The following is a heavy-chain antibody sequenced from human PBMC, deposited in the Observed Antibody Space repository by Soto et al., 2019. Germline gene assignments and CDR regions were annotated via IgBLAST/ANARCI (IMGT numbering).Heavy chain of an antibody. V-gene: IGHV6-1*01. D-gene: IGHD6-19*01. CDR1: GDSVSSNSAA. CDR2: TYYRPKWYN. J-gene: IGHJ5*02. Sequence: SQTLSLTCAISGDSVSSNSAAWNWIRQSPSRGLEWLGRTYYRPKWYNDYAVSVKSRITINPDTSKNQFSLQLNSVTPEDTAVYYCARDLAVAGTGTSYNWFDPWGQGTLVTVSS. CDR3: ARDLAVAGTGTSYNWFDP.